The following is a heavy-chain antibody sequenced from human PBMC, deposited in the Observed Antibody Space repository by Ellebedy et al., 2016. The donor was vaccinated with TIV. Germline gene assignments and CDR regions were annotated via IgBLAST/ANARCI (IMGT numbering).Heavy chain of an antibody. D-gene: IGHD1-26*01. Sequence: MPSETLSLTCTVSGGSISSYYWSRIRQPPGKGLEWIGYIYYSGSTNYNPSLKSRVTISVDTSKNQFSLKLSSVTAADTAVYYCARGSGFSGSDDFDYWGQGTLVTVSS. V-gene: IGHV4-59*01. CDR2: IYYSGST. CDR3: ARGSGFSGSDDFDY. CDR1: GGSISSYY. J-gene: IGHJ4*02.